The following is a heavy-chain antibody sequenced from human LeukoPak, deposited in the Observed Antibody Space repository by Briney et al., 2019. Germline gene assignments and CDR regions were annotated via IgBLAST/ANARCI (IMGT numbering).Heavy chain of an antibody. CDR2: ITPMFVTP. Sequence: ASVKVSCKASGGTFSSYGISWVRQAPGQGLEWLGGITPMFVTPKYAQTFQGRITITADESTSTAYMELTSLKSDDTAMYYCARGDVYGDYIMKSWGQGTLVTVSS. CDR1: GGTFSSYG. CDR3: ARGDVYGDYIMKS. J-gene: IGHJ5*02. V-gene: IGHV1-69*13. D-gene: IGHD4-17*01.